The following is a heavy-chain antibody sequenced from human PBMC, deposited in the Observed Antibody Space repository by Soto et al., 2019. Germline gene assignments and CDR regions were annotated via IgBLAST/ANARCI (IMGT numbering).Heavy chain of an antibody. CDR2: ISAYTGHT. Sequence: QVQLVQSGAEVKKPGASVRVSCRASGYNFATYGISWVRQAPGQGLEWMGWISAYTGHTEYAQKPXXRXPMTTDTSARTAYMELRSLRSDDSAVYYCARDRGEMSTILAYWGQGTLVTVSS. D-gene: IGHD1-1*01. V-gene: IGHV1-18*01. CDR1: GYNFATYG. CDR3: ARDRGEMSTILAY. J-gene: IGHJ4*02.